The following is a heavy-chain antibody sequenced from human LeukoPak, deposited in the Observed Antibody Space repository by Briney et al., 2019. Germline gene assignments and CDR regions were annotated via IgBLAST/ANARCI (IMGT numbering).Heavy chain of an antibody. Sequence: GASVKVSCKASGGTFSSYAISWVRQAPGKGLEWMGGFDPEDGETIYAQKFQGRVTMTEDTSTDTAYMELSSLRSEDTAVYYCATALGYSSIDYWGQGTLVTVSS. CDR2: FDPEDGET. CDR1: GGTFSSYA. CDR3: ATALGYSSIDY. V-gene: IGHV1-24*01. J-gene: IGHJ4*02. D-gene: IGHD5-18*01.